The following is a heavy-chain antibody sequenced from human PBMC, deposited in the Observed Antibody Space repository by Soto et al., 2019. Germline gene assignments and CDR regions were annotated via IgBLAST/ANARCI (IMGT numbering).Heavy chain of an antibody. D-gene: IGHD3-16*01. Sequence: EVHLLESGGGLVQPGGSLRLSCAASGFTFNTYAMSWVRQAPGQGLEWVSAISGSGFSTYYADSVKGRFSISSDSSKNTLFLQMNSLRADDTDVYFCATFTFGRPFDTWGQGTMVTVSS. CDR3: ATFTFGRPFDT. CDR1: GFTFNTYA. V-gene: IGHV3-23*01. J-gene: IGHJ3*02. CDR2: ISGSGFST.